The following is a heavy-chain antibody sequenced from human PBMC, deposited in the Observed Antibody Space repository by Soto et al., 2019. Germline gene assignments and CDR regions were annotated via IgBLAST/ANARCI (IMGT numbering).Heavy chain of an antibody. CDR1: GFTFTSSA. J-gene: IGHJ6*02. CDR3: AATSSSWSLTSYYSCGMDV. Sequence: SVKVSCKASGFTFTSSAVQWVRQARGQRLEWIGWIVVGSGNTNYAQKFQERVTITRDMSTSTAYMELSSLRSEDTAVYYCAATSSSWSLTSYYSCGMDVGGQGPTFPVSS. V-gene: IGHV1-58*01. CDR2: IVVGSGNT. D-gene: IGHD6-13*01.